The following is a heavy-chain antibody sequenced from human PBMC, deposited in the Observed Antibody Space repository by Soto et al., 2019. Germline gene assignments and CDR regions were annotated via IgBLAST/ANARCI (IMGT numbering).Heavy chain of an antibody. CDR1: GFTFSSYA. J-gene: IGHJ5*02. Sequence: QVQLVESGGGVVQPGRSLRLSCAASGFTFSSYAMHWVRQAPGKGLEWVAVISYDGSNKYYADSVKGRFTISRDNSKNTLYLQMNSLRAEDTVVYYCARASGDSSGWYNHWGQGTLVTVSS. CDR3: ARASGDSSGWYNH. D-gene: IGHD6-19*01. CDR2: ISYDGSNK. V-gene: IGHV3-30-3*01.